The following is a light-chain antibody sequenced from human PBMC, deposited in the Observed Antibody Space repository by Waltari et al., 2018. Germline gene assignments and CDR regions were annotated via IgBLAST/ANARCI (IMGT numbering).Light chain of an antibody. CDR3: QQRTNWWT. CDR1: QSVSTN. V-gene: IGKV3-11*01. J-gene: IGKJ1*01. Sequence: VLTQSPATLSVSPGERATLSCRASQSVSTNLAWYQQRPGQPPRLLIYDSSKRATAIPARFSGSGSGTAFTLAIDSLEPEDFAVYYCQQRTNWWTFGQGTKVDIK. CDR2: DSS.